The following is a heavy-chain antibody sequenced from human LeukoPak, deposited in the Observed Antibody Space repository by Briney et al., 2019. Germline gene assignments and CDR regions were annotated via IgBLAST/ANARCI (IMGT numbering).Heavy chain of an antibody. V-gene: IGHV3-23*01. J-gene: IGHJ5*02. CDR3: AKARRIQLWLS. D-gene: IGHD5-18*01. CDR1: GFIFSSYA. CDR2: LSGSATNT. Sequence: PGGSLRLSCAASGFIFSSYAMSWVRQAPGKGLEWVSTLSGSATNTYYADSVKGRFTISRDNSKNTLYLRMNSLRAEDTATYYCAKARRIQLWLSWGQGTLVTVSS.